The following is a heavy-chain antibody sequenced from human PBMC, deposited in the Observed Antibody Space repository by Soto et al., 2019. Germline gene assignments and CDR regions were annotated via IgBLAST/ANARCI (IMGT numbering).Heavy chain of an antibody. CDR3: AKGPERSRNGWLDC. CDR1: GFTFSSYA. J-gene: IGHJ4*02. V-gene: IGHV3-23*01. Sequence: GGSLRLSCAASGFTFSSYAMSWVRQAPGKGLEWVSGISSSGGSTYHADSVKGRFTISRDNSKNTFYLQMSSLRAEDTAVYYCAKGPERSRNGWLDCWGQGTLVTVSS. D-gene: IGHD6-19*01. CDR2: ISSSGGST.